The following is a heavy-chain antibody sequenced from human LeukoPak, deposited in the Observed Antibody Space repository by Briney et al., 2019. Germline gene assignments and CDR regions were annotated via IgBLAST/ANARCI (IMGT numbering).Heavy chain of an antibody. V-gene: IGHV3-21*01. Sequence: GGSLRLSCAASGFTFSSYSMNWVHQAPGKGLEWVSSISSSSSYIYYADSVKGRFTISRNNAKNSLYLQMNSLRAEDTAVYYCARGIYDYGDFNFDYWGQGTLVTVSS. D-gene: IGHD4-17*01. CDR1: GFTFSSYS. CDR3: ARGIYDYGDFNFDY. J-gene: IGHJ4*02. CDR2: ISSSSSYI.